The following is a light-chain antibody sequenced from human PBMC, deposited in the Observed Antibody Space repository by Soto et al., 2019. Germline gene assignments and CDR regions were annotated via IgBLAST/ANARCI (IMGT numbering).Light chain of an antibody. V-gene: IGKV3-20*01. J-gene: IGKJ4*01. CDR2: VAS. CDR1: QSVSSTY. Sequence: EIVLTQSPGTLSLSPGERATLSCRASQSVSSTYLAWYQQKPGQAPRLLIYVASSRATGIPDRFRGSGSGTDFTLTISRLEPEDFAVYYCQHYGSLVLTFGGGTKVEIK. CDR3: QHYGSLVLT.